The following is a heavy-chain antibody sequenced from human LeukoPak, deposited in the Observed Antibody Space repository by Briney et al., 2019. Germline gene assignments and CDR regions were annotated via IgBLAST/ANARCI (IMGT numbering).Heavy chain of an antibody. D-gene: IGHD3-9*01. Sequence: GGSLRLSCAASGFTFSSYAMNWVRQAPGKGLEWVSVISGSGGSTYYADSVKGRFTISRDNSKNTLYLQMNSLRAEDTAVYYCAKDQDDVLRYFDWLLYPTPFDYWGQGTLVTVSS. CDR1: GFTFSSYA. J-gene: IGHJ4*02. CDR3: AKDQDDVLRYFDWLLYPTPFDY. CDR2: ISGSGGST. V-gene: IGHV3-23*01.